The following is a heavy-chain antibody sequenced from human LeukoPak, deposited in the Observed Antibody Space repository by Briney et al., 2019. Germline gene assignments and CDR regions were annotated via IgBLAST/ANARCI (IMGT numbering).Heavy chain of an antibody. CDR1: GGSFSGYY. Sequence: SETLSLTCAVYGGSFSGYYWSWIRQPPGKGLEWIGEINHSGSTNYNPSLKSRVTISVDTSKNQFSLKLSSVTAADTAVYYCARGYPGRVRSNWFDPWGQGTLVTVPS. CDR3: ARGYPGRVRSNWFDP. V-gene: IGHV4-34*01. J-gene: IGHJ5*02. CDR2: INHSGST. D-gene: IGHD3-10*01.